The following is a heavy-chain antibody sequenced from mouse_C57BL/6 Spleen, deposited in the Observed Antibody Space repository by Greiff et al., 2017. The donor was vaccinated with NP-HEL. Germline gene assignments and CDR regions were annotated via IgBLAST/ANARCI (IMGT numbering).Heavy chain of an antibody. CDR2: IDPETGGT. D-gene: IGHD1-1*01. CDR1: GYTFTDYE. Sequence: QVQLQLSGAELVRPGASVTLSCKASGYTFTDYEMHWVKQTPVHGLEWIGVIDPETGGTAYNQKFTGKAILTADKSSSTAYMGLRSLTSEDSAVYYCSYYGSSYVNYFDYWGQGTTLTVSS. V-gene: IGHV1-15*01. J-gene: IGHJ2*01. CDR3: SYYGSSYVNYFDY.